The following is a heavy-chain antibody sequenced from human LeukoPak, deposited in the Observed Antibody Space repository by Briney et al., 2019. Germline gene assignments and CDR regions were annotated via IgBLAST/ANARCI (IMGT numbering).Heavy chain of an antibody. V-gene: IGHV3-7*05. CDR2: IKQDGSGK. D-gene: IGHD3-3*01. CDR1: GFPFSSYW. Sequence: GGSLRLSCAASGFPFSSYWMSWVRQAPGKGLEWVAKIKQDGSGKYSVDSVKGRFTISRDNAENSLYLQMSSLRVEDTAVYYCARSDFWSGYHRGYFDYWGQGTLVTVSS. CDR3: ARSDFWSGYHRGYFDY. J-gene: IGHJ4*02.